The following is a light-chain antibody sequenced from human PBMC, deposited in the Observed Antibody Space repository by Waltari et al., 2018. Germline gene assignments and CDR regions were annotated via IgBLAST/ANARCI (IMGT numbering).Light chain of an antibody. V-gene: IGKV1-9*01. Sequence: DIQLTQSPSFLSASVEDRVTITCRASQGISSYLVWYQQKPGKAPKVLISAASALQSGVPSRFSGSGSGTQFTLTISSLQPEDCATYYCQQVNSYPLTFGGGTK. CDR3: QQVNSYPLT. J-gene: IGKJ4*01. CDR1: QGISSY. CDR2: AAS.